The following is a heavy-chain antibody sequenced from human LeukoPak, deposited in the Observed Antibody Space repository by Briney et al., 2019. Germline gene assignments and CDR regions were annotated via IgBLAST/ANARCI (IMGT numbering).Heavy chain of an antibody. CDR3: ARVTWWGSGSYYVDY. D-gene: IGHD1-26*01. J-gene: IGHJ4*02. Sequence: KSGGSLRLSCAASGFTFSSYAMSWVRQAPGKGLEWVSAISGSSSYIYYADSVKGRFTISRDNAKNSLYLQMNSLRAEDTAVYYCARVTWWGSGSYYVDYWGQGTLVTVSS. V-gene: IGHV3-21*01. CDR1: GFTFSSYA. CDR2: ISGSSSYI.